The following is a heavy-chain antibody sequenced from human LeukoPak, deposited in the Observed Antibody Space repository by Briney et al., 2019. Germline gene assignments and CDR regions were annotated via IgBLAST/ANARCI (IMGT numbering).Heavy chain of an antibody. Sequence: SETLSLTCAVYGGSFSGYYWSWIRQPPGKGLEWIWEINHSGSTNYNPSLKSRVTISVDTSKNQFSLKLSSVTAADTAVYYCARGVTDDNSSGWSTLYYFDYWGQGTLVTVSS. CDR2: INHSGST. D-gene: IGHD6-19*01. J-gene: IGHJ4*02. V-gene: IGHV4-34*01. CDR1: GGSFSGYY. CDR3: ARGVTDDNSSGWSTLYYFDY.